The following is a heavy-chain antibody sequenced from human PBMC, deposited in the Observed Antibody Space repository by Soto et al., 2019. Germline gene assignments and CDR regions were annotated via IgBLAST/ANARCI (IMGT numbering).Heavy chain of an antibody. J-gene: IGHJ2*01. D-gene: IGHD3-9*01. CDR2: INAGNGNT. V-gene: IGHV1-3*01. CDR3: ARDRRHYDILTGYSYWYFDL. Sequence: QVQLVQSGAEVKKPGASVKVSCKASGYTFTSYAMHWVRQAPGQRLEWMGWINAGNGNTKYSQKFQGRDTITRDTSASTAYMGLSSLRSEDTTVYYCARDRRHYDILTGYSYWYFDLWGRGTLVTVSS. CDR1: GYTFTSYA.